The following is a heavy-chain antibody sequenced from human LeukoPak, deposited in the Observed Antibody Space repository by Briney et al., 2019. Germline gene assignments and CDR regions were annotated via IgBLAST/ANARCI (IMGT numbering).Heavy chain of an antibody. J-gene: IGHJ4*02. CDR1: GYTFTGYY. V-gene: IGHV1-46*01. Sequence: ASVKVSCKASGYTFTGYYMHWVRQAPGQGLEWMGIINPSGGSTSYAQKFQGRVTMTRDMSTSTVYMELSSLRSEDTAVYYCARPVNYGDYVGSFDYWGQGTLVTVSS. CDR3: ARPVNYGDYVGSFDY. CDR2: INPSGGST. D-gene: IGHD4-17*01.